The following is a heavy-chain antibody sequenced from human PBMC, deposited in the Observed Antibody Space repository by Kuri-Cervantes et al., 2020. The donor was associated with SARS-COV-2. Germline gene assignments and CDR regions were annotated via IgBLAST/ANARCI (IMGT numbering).Heavy chain of an antibody. CDR3: ARGNYYDSSGYFYYYGMDV. CDR1: GFTFSNAW. Sequence: GGSMRLSCAASGFTFSNAWMSWVRQDPGKGLEWVGRTRNKANSYTTEYAASVKGRFTISRDDSKNSLYLQMNSLKTEDTAVYYCARGNYYDSSGYFYYYGMDVWGQGTTVTVSS. J-gene: IGHJ6*02. V-gene: IGHV3-72*01. CDR2: TRNKANSYTT. D-gene: IGHD3-22*01.